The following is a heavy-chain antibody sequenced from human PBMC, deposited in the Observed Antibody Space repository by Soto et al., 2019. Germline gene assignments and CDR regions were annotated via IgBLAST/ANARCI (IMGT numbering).Heavy chain of an antibody. J-gene: IGHJ4*02. Sequence: QVQLQQWGAGLLKPSETLSLTCAVYGGSFSGYYWSWIRQPPGKGLAWSGEINHSRSTNYNPSLKTRVTVSVHTSKKQFTLNLISVTAADTAVYHCARCRVVPAAIPLAPFEFLGQGTLVPGSS. CDR2: INHSRST. D-gene: IGHD2-2*01. V-gene: IGHV4-34*01. CDR3: ARCRVVPAAIPLAPFEF. CDR1: GGSFSGYY.